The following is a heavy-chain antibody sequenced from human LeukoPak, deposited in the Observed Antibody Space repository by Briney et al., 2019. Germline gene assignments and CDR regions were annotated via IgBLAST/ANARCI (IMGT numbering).Heavy chain of an antibody. Sequence: GSSVKVSCKASGGTFSSYAISWVRQAPGQGLEWMGGIIPIFGTANYAQKFQGRVTITADESTSTAYMELSSLRSEDTAVYYCASGPEFYYGILTGYYGLYWGQGTLVTVSS. D-gene: IGHD3-9*01. CDR3: ASGPEFYYGILTGYYGLY. CDR2: IIPIFGTA. V-gene: IGHV1-69*01. CDR1: GGTFSSYA. J-gene: IGHJ4*02.